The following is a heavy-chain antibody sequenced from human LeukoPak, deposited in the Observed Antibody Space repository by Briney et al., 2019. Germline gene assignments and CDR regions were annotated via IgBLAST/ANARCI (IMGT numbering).Heavy chain of an antibody. J-gene: IGHJ2*01. Sequence: GGSLRLSCAASGFTFSSYAMSWVRQAPGKGLEWVSAISGSGGSTYYADSVKGRFTISRDNSKNTLYLQMNSLRAEDTAVYYCAKAGSYGDYPWYFDLWGRGTLVTVSS. CDR2: ISGSGGST. D-gene: IGHD4-17*01. CDR3: AKAGSYGDYPWYFDL. V-gene: IGHV3-23*01. CDR1: GFTFSSYA.